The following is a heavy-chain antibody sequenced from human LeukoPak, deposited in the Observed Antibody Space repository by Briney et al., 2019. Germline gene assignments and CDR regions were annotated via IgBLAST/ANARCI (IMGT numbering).Heavy chain of an antibody. Sequence: GGSLRLSCAASGFTFSSYAMSWVRQAPGKGLEWVSSISSSSSYIYYADSVKGRFTISRDNAKNSLYLQMNSLRAEDTAVYYCARDKGGYYYDSSGYYDYFDYWGQGTLVTVSS. J-gene: IGHJ4*02. V-gene: IGHV3-21*01. CDR2: ISSSSSYI. CDR1: GFTFSSYA. CDR3: ARDKGGYYYDSSGYYDYFDY. D-gene: IGHD3-22*01.